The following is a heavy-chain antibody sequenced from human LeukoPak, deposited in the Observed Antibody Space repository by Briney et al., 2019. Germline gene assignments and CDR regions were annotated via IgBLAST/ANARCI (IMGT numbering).Heavy chain of an antibody. J-gene: IGHJ2*01. V-gene: IGHV4-59*01. D-gene: IGHD3-10*01. CDR3: ARDKGLWFGEPPPFDL. Sequence: SETLSLTCTVSGGSISSYYWSWIQQPPGKGLEWIGYIYYSGSTNYNPSLKSRVTISVDTSKNQFSLKLSSVTAADTAVYYCARDKGLWFGEPPPFDLWGRGTLVTVSS. CDR1: GGSISSYY. CDR2: IYYSGST.